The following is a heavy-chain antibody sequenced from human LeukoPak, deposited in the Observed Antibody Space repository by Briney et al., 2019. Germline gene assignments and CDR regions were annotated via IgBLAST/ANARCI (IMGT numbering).Heavy chain of an antibody. CDR2: IYYSGST. Sequence: SETLSLTCTVSGGSISSYYWSWIRQPPGKGLEWIGYIYYSGSTNYNPSLKSRVTISVDTSKNQFSLKLSSVTAADTAVYYCARKAPKKGWFDPWGQGTLVTVSS. CDR3: ARKAPKKGWFDP. CDR1: GGSISSYY. J-gene: IGHJ5*02. V-gene: IGHV4-59*08.